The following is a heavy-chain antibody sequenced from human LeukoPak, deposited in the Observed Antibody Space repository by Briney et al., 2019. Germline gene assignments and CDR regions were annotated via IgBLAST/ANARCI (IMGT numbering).Heavy chain of an antibody. Sequence: PGGSLRLSCAASGFTFSSYAMSWVRQAPGKGLEWVSAISGSGGSTYYADSVKGRFTISRDNSKNTLYLQMNSLRAEDTAVYYCAKDIVVVPAAMPVSRDAFDIWGQGTVVTVSS. V-gene: IGHV3-23*01. CDR3: AKDIVVVPAAMPVSRDAFDI. CDR1: GFTFSSYA. J-gene: IGHJ3*02. D-gene: IGHD2-2*01. CDR2: ISGSGGST.